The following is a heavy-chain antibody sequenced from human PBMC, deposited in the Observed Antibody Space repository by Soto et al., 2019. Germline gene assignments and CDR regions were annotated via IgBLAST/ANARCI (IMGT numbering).Heavy chain of an antibody. CDR1: GFTLSGFG. CDR2: ISYDGSNK. D-gene: IGHD6-19*01. J-gene: IGHJ4*02. Sequence: QVQLVESGGGVVQPGRSLRLSCAASGFTLSGFGMHWVRKAPGKGLEWVAVISYDGSNKYYADSVNGRFTISRDNSKNTLFLQMNSLIVEDTAVYYCAKERRYSSGWSNLIYDDWGQGTLVTVSS. V-gene: IGHV3-30*18. CDR3: AKERRYSSGWSNLIYDD.